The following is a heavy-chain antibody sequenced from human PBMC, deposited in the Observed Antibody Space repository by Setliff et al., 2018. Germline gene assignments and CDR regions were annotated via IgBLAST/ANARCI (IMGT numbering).Heavy chain of an antibody. CDR3: AKDGSGSYDYLDY. V-gene: IGHV3-23*01. J-gene: IGHJ4*02. Sequence: PGGSLRLSCAASGFTFSASTMTWVRQAPGKGLEWVSVISGSGGSTYYADSVKGRFTISRDNSKNTLYLQMNSLRAEDTAVYYCAKDGSGSYDYLDYWGQGTLVTVSS. CDR1: GFTFSAST. D-gene: IGHD6-13*01. CDR2: ISGSGGST.